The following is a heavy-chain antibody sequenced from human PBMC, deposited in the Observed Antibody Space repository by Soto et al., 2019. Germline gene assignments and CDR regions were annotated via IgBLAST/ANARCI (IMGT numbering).Heavy chain of an antibody. V-gene: IGHV3-30-3*01. CDR3: ARGGVLSDTAFGY. Sequence: QVQLVESGGGVVQPGRSLRLSCAASGFTFSSYAMHWVRQAPGKGLEWVAVISYDGSNKYYADSVKGRFTISRDNSKNTRYLQMNSLRAEDTAVYYCARGGVLSDTAFGYWGQGTLVTVSS. CDR2: ISYDGSNK. D-gene: IGHD5-18*01. CDR1: GFTFSSYA. J-gene: IGHJ4*02.